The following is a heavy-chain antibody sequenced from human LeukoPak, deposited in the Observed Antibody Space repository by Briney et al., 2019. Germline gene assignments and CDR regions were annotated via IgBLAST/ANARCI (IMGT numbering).Heavy chain of an antibody. D-gene: IGHD5-12*01. CDR3: ARGPSGPRPGNWFDP. V-gene: IGHV3-21*01. Sequence: GGSLRLSCAASGFNFSSYFMNWVRQAPGKGLEWVSSISSSSNYIFYADSVKGRFTNSRNNARNTLYLHMNRLRAEDTTIYYCARGPSGPRPGNWFDPWGQGTLVTASS. CDR1: GFNFSSYF. J-gene: IGHJ5*02. CDR2: ISSSSNYI.